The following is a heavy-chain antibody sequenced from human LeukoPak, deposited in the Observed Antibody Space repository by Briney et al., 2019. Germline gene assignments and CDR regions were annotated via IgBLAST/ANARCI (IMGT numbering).Heavy chain of an antibody. Sequence: ASVKVSCKASGYTFTGYYLHWVRQAPGQGLEWMGWINPNSGGTSYAQKFQGRVTMTRDTSISTAYTELSSLRSDDTAVYYCAREKYSGGYLLDYWGQGTLVTVSS. D-gene: IGHD1-26*01. CDR3: AREKYSGGYLLDY. CDR2: INPNSGGT. J-gene: IGHJ4*02. V-gene: IGHV1-2*02. CDR1: GYTFTGYY.